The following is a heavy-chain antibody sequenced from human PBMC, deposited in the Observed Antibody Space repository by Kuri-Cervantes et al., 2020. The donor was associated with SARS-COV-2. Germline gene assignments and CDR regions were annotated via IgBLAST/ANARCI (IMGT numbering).Heavy chain of an antibody. CDR1: GFTFSSYG. J-gene: IGHJ4*02. D-gene: IGHD3-3*01. CDR2: IWYDGSNK. V-gene: IGHV3-33*01. Sequence: GGSLRPSCAASGFTFSSYGMHWVRQAPGKGLEWVAVIWYDGSNKYYADSVKGRFTISRDNSKNTLYLQMNSLRAEDTAVYYCARDGRRITIFGVVIITFDYWGQGTRVTVSS. CDR3: ARDGRRITIFGVVIITFDY.